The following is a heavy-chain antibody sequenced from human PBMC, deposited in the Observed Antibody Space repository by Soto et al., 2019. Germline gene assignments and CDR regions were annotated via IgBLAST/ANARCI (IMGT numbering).Heavy chain of an antibody. V-gene: IGHV1-18*01. CDR3: ARGRWQLNY. D-gene: IGHD2-15*01. J-gene: IGHJ4*02. Sequence: QVQLVQSGAEVKKPGASVKVSCKASGYTFTGFGISWVRQAPGQGLEYMGWISAYNGDATYAQKFQDRVTMTRDTSTSTAYMELRSLRSDDTAVYYCARGRWQLNYWGQGTLVTVSS. CDR1: GYTFTGFG. CDR2: ISAYNGDA.